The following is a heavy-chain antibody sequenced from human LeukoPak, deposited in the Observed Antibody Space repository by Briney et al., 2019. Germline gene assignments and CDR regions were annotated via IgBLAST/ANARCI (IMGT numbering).Heavy chain of an antibody. CDR2: IYYSGST. CDR3: ARHGNEYSSSWYEGFDP. D-gene: IGHD6-13*01. V-gene: IGHV4-59*08. Sequence: SETLSLTCTVSGGSISSYYWSWIRPPPGKGLEWIGYIYYSGSTNYNPSLKSRVTISVDTSKNQFSLKLSSVTAADTAVYYCARHGNEYSSSWYEGFDPWGQGTLVTVSS. CDR1: GGSISSYY. J-gene: IGHJ5*02.